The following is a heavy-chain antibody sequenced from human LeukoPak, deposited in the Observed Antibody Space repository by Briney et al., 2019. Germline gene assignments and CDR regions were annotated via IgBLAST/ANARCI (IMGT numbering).Heavy chain of an antibody. CDR1: GGSISSHY. V-gene: IGHV4-59*08. D-gene: IGHD5-24*01. CDR2: IFYSGST. CDR3: ARRGVEMSAVRPDNWLDP. J-gene: IGHJ5*02. Sequence: PSETLSLTCSVSGGSISSHYYNWIRQSPGKGLEWIGLIFYSGSTNYNPSLQSRVTISIDTSKNQFSLRLTSVTAADTPVYYCARRGVEMSAVRPDNWLDPWGQGTLVTVSS.